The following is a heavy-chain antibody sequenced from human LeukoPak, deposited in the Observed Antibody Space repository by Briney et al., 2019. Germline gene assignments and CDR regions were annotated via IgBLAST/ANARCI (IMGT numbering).Heavy chain of an antibody. V-gene: IGHV3-48*01. Sequence: GGSPRLSCAASGFTFSSYSMNWVRQAPGKGLEWVSYISSSSSTIYYADSVKGRFTISRDNSKNTLYLQMNSLRAEDTAVYYCANDRFWSSYYPLYYYYYGMDVWGQGTTVTVSS. CDR1: GFTFSSYS. CDR3: ANDRFWSSYYPLYYYYYGMDV. D-gene: IGHD3-3*01. CDR2: ISSSSSTI. J-gene: IGHJ6*02.